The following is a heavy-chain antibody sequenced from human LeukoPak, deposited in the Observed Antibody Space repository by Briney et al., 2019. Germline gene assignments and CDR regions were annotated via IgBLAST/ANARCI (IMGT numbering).Heavy chain of an antibody. J-gene: IGHJ4*02. Sequence: SETLSLTCTVSGGSISSYYWSWIRQPPGKGLEWIGYIYYTGSTNYYPSLKSRVTISVDTSKNQFSLKLSSVTAADTAVYYCARWRIYSGSYEHYWGQGTLVTVSS. CDR2: IYYTGST. CDR1: GGSISSYY. V-gene: IGHV4-59*01. D-gene: IGHD1-26*01. CDR3: ARWRIYSGSYEHY.